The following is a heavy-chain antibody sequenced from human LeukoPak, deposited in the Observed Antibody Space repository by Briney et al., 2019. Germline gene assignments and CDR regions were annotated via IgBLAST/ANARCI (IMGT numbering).Heavy chain of an antibody. D-gene: IGHD2-2*01. Sequence: AASVKVSCKASGGTFSSYAIRWVRQAPGQGLEWMGGIIPIFGTANYAQKFQGRVTITADESTSTAYMELSSLRSEDTAVYYCARGAPAAPYYYYYMDVWGKGTTVTVSS. CDR1: GGTFSSYA. CDR3: ARGAPAAPYYYYYMDV. J-gene: IGHJ6*03. V-gene: IGHV1-69*13. CDR2: IIPIFGTA.